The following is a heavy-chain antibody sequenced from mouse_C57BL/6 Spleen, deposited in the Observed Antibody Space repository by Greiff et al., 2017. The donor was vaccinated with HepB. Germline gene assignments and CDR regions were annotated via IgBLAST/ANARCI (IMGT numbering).Heavy chain of an antibody. CDR3: ARGRGYYAMDY. J-gene: IGHJ4*01. CDR1: GYTFTSYW. Sequence: QVQLKQPGTELVKPGASVKLSCKASGYTFTSYWMHWVKQRPGQGLEWIGNINPSNGGTNYNEKFKSKATLSVDKSSSTAYMQLSSLTSEDSAVYYCARGRGYYAMDYWGQGTSVTVSS. V-gene: IGHV1-53*01. CDR2: INPSNGGT.